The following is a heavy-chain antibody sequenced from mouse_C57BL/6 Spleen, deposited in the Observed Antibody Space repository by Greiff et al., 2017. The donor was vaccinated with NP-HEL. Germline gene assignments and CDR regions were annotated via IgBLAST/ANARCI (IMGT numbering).Heavy chain of an antibody. V-gene: IGHV1-85*01. J-gene: IGHJ3*01. CDR3: ARRRDYDRWAWFAY. CDR2: IYPRDGST. CDR1: GYTFTSYD. D-gene: IGHD2-4*01. Sequence: QVQLQQSGPELVKPGASVKLSCKASGYTFTSYDINWVKQRPGQGLEWIGWIYPRDGSTKYNEKCKGKATVTVDTSSSTAYMELHSLTSEDSAVYFCARRRDYDRWAWFAYWGQGTLVTVSA.